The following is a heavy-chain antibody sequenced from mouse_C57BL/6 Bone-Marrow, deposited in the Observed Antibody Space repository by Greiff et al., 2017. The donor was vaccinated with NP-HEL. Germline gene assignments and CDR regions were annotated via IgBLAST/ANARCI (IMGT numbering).Heavy chain of an antibody. CDR1: GYTFTSYG. Sequence: VQLQESGAELARPGASVKLSCKASGYTFTSYGISWVKQRTGQGLEWIGEIYPRSGNTYYNEKFKGKATLTADKSSSTAYMELRSLTSADSAVYFCARGLLHAMDYWGQGTSVTVSS. V-gene: IGHV1-81*01. CDR3: ARGLLHAMDY. CDR2: IYPRSGNT. D-gene: IGHD2-3*01. J-gene: IGHJ4*01.